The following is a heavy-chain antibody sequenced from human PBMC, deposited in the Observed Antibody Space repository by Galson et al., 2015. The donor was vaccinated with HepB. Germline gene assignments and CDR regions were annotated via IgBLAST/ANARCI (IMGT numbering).Heavy chain of an antibody. CDR3: ATQYYFDY. CDR2: ISSSSSTI. V-gene: IGHV3-48*01. CDR1: GFTFSSYS. Sequence: SLRLSCAASGFTFSSYSMNWVRQAPGKGLEWVSYISSSSSTIYYADSVKGRFTISRDNAKNSLYLQMNSLRAEDTAVYYCATQYYFDYWGQGTLVTVSS. J-gene: IGHJ4*02.